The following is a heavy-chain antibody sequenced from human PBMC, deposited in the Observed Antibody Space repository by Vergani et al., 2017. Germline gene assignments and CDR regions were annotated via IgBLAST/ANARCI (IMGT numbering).Heavy chain of an antibody. J-gene: IGHJ4*02. D-gene: IGHD5-12*01. CDR2: ISAGGEST. Sequence: EVQLLESGGGLVQPGRSLRLSCAGSGFIFSDYGMTWVRQAPGRRLEWVSAISAGGESTFYADSVKGRFIISRDNSKNTVYLQMKSLRAEDTAVYYCAKKWLTNEEVDSWGQGTLVTVSS. V-gene: IGHV3-23*01. CDR1: GFIFSDYG. CDR3: AKKWLTNEEVDS.